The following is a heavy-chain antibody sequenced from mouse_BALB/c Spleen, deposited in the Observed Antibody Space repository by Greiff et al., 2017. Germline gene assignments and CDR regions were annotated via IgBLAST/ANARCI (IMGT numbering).Heavy chain of an antibody. CDR3: ARGGGKGAMDY. CDR2: ISSGSSTI. J-gene: IGHJ4*01. V-gene: IGHV5-17*02. D-gene: IGHD1-1*02. Sequence: EVHLVESGGGLVQPGGSRKLSCAASGFTFSSFGMHWVRQAPEKGLEWVAYISSGSSTIYYADTVKGRFTISRDNPKNTLFLQMTSLRSEDTAMYYCARGGGKGAMDYWGQGTSVTVSS. CDR1: GFTFSSFG.